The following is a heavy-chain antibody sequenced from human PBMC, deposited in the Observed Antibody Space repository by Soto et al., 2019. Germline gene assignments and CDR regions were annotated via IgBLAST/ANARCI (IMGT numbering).Heavy chain of an antibody. Sequence: QVQLVQSGAEVKKPGASVKVSCKASGYTFTSYGISWVRQAPRQVLEWMGWISAYNGNTYYAQKLQGRVTMTTDTTTSTAYMELRSLRSDDTAVYYCARVGRVYSSGWCDYWGQGTLVTVSS. J-gene: IGHJ4*02. CDR1: GYTFTSYG. CDR2: ISAYNGNT. D-gene: IGHD6-19*01. V-gene: IGHV1-18*01. CDR3: ARVGRVYSSGWCDY.